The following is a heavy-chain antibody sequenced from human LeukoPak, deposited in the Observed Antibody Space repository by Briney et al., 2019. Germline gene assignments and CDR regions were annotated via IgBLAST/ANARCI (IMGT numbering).Heavy chain of an antibody. CDR1: GFIFSKYW. CDR2: IKQDGSEK. Sequence: GGSLRLSCAASGFIFSKYWMSWVRQAPGKGLEWVANIKQDGSEKYYVDSVKGRFTISRDNAKNSLYLQMNSLRAEDTAVYYCASTKDYSSSPGKKAFDIWGQGTMVTVSS. D-gene: IGHD6-6*01. V-gene: IGHV3-7*01. J-gene: IGHJ3*02. CDR3: ASTKDYSSSPGKKAFDI.